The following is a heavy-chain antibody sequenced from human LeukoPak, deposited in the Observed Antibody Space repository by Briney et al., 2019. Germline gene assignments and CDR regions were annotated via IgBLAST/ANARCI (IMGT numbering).Heavy chain of an antibody. CDR1: GFTLSSYS. CDR3: ARGEFGDYYYFYMDV. J-gene: IGHJ6*03. CDR2: ISSSGSYI. V-gene: IGHV3-21*01. Sequence: GGSLRLSCAASGFTLSSYSMNWVRQAPGKGLEWVSSISSSGSYIHYADSVKGRFTISRDNAKNSLYLQMNRLRAEDTATYYCARGEFGDYYYFYMDVWGKGTTVTVSS. D-gene: IGHD2/OR15-2a*01.